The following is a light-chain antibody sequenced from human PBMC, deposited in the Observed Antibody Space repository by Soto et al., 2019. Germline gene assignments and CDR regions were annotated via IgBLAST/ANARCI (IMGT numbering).Light chain of an antibody. CDR1: QSVSSY. CDR3: QEYYKGPLT. Sequence: DIVMPHFTPTLSVSPGDRSTLSCRASQSVSSYLAWYQQKPGHAPRLLVYGASTGATGIPARFSDSGSGTDFILTISSLQSEDFAVYFCQEYYKGPLTFGGGTKV. V-gene: IGKV3-15*01. CDR2: GAS. J-gene: IGKJ4*01.